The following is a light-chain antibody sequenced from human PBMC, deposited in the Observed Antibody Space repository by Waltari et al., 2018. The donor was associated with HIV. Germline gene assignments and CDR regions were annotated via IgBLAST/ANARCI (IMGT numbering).Light chain of an antibody. J-gene: IGKJ2*01. Sequence: EIVLTQSPGTLSLSPGERATLSCRASQSVSSSSLAWYQQKAGQAPSLLIYAASSRATGIPDRFSGSGSGTDFTLTISRLEPEDFAVYYCQQDGNSPALYTFGQGTKLEIK. CDR2: AAS. V-gene: IGKV3-20*01. CDR3: QQDGNSPALYT. CDR1: QSVSSSS.